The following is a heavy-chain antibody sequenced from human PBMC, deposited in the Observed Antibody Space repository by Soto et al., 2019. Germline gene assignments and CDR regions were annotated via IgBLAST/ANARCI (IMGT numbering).Heavy chain of an antibody. J-gene: IGHJ6*02. CDR2: ISYDGSNK. CDR1: GFTFSSYA. Sequence: GGSLRLSCAASGFTFSSYAMHWVRQAPGKGLEWVAVISYDGSNKYYADSVKGRFTISRDNSKNTLYLQMNSLTAEDTAVYYCAKGRWNWSYGGGGRANYYAGMDKWGQGATVTVSS. CDR3: AKGRWNWSYGGGGRANYYAGMDK. D-gene: IGHD1-1*01. V-gene: IGHV3-30-3*01.